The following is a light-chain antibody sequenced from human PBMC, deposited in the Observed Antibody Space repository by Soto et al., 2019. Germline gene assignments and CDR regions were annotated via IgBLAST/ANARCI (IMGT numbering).Light chain of an antibody. CDR1: SSDVGGYNY. V-gene: IGLV2-14*01. CDR2: EVS. Sequence: LTQPASVSVSPGQSITISCTGTSSDVGGYNYVFWYQQHPGKAPKLMIYEVSNRPSGVSNRFSGSEYGNTASLTISGLQAEDEADYYCSSYTSSSTRVFGTGTKVTVL. J-gene: IGLJ1*01. CDR3: SSYTSSSTRV.